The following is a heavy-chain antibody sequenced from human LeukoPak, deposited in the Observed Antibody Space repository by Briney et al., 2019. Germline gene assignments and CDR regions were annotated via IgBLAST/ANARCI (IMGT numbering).Heavy chain of an antibody. D-gene: IGHD5-24*01. CDR2: IDWDDDK. J-gene: IGHJ4*02. CDR3: ARIFLRDGYPYYLDY. Sequence: SGPALVKPTQTLTLTCTFSGFSLSTSGMCVSWIRQPPGKALEWLARIDWDDDKYYSTSLKTRLTISKDTSKNQVVLTMTNMDPVDTATYYCARIFLRDGYPYYLDYWGQGTLVTVSS. V-gene: IGHV2-70*11. CDR1: GFSLSTSGMC.